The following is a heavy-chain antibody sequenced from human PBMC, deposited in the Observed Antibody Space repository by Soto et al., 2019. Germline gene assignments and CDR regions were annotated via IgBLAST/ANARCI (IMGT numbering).Heavy chain of an antibody. CDR3: ARLQLMSPHYYFDY. D-gene: IGHD5-18*01. CDR2: IYPGDSDT. J-gene: IGHJ4*02. CDR1: GYSFTSYW. V-gene: IGHV5-51*01. Sequence: XESLTISLKGSGYSFTSYWIGWVRQMPGKGLEWMGIIYPGDSDTRYSPSFQGQVTISADKSISTAYLQWSSLKASDTAMYYCARLQLMSPHYYFDYWGQGTLVTVSS.